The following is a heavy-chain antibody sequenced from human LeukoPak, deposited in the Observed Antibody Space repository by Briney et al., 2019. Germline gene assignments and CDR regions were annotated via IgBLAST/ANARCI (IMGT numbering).Heavy chain of an antibody. Sequence: GASVKVSCKASGYTFTGYYMHWVRQAPGQGLEWMGIINPSGGSTSYAQKFQGRVTMTRDTSTSTVYMELSSLRSEDTAVYYCARVRSPYSSGWYKPFDYWGQGTLVTVSS. J-gene: IGHJ4*02. D-gene: IGHD6-19*01. V-gene: IGHV1-46*01. CDR1: GYTFTGYY. CDR2: INPSGGST. CDR3: ARVRSPYSSGWYKPFDY.